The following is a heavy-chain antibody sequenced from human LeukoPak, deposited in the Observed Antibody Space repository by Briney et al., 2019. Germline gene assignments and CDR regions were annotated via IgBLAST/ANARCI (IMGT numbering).Heavy chain of an antibody. CDR1: GFTFSSYG. CDR3: AKGQQQLGPY. J-gene: IGHJ4*02. D-gene: IGHD6-13*01. CDR2: ISGSGGST. Sequence: GGSVRLSCAASGFTFSSYGMSWVRQAPGKGLEWVSAISGSGGSTYYADSVKGRFTISRDNSKDTLYLQMNSLRAEDTAVYYCAKGQQQLGPYWGQGTLVTVSS. V-gene: IGHV3-23*01.